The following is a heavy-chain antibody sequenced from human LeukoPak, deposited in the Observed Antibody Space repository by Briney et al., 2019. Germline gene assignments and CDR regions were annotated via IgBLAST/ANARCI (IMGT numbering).Heavy chain of an antibody. CDR2: IGTAGDT. J-gene: IGHJ6*03. CDR3: ARDRGGGHMDV. CDR1: GFTFTTYD. D-gene: IGHD2-15*01. V-gene: IGHV3-13*01. Sequence: LPGGSLRLSCAASGFTFTTYDMHWVRQATGKGLEWVSAIGTAGDTYYPGSVKGRFTISGENAKNSLYLQMNSLRAGDTAVYYCARDRGGGHMDVWGKGTTVTISS.